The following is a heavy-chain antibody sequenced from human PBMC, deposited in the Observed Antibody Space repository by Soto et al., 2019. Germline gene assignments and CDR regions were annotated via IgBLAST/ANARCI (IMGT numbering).Heavy chain of an antibody. CDR2: LYYSGST. J-gene: IGHJ3*02. CDR1: GGSISSGDYY. CDR3: ARMPTGEVADDAFDI. D-gene: IGHD2-15*01. Sequence: PSETLSLTCTLSGGSISSGDYYWRWIRQPPGKGLEWLGYLYYSGSTYYNPSLKSRVTISVDTSKNQFSLKLSSVTAADTAVYYCARMPTGEVADDAFDIWGQGTMVTVSS. V-gene: IGHV4-30-4*01.